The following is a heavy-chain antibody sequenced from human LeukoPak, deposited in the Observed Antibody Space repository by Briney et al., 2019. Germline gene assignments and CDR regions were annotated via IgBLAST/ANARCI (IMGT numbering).Heavy chain of an antibody. Sequence: GGSLRLFCGASGFTFSNAWMSWVRQAPGKGLEWVGRIKSKTDGGTTDYAAPVKGRFTISGDDSKNTLYLQMNSLKTEDTAVYYCTTAVYSGSYFVYWGQGTLVTVSS. J-gene: IGHJ4*02. V-gene: IGHV3-15*01. CDR2: IKSKTDGGTT. CDR3: TTAVYSGSYFVY. D-gene: IGHD1-26*01. CDR1: GFTFSNAW.